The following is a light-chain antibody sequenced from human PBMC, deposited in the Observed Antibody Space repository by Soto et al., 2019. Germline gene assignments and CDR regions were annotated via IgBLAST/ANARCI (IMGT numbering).Light chain of an antibody. CDR1: TGAVTSGHY. CDR3: LLSYSGARVV. J-gene: IGLJ2*01. CDR2: DTR. Sequence: HAVVTQEPSLTVSPGGTVTLTCGSSTGAVTSGHYPYWFQQKPGQAPRTLIYDTRNKHSWTPARFSGSLLGGKAALTLSGAQPEDEAEYYCLLSYSGARVVFGGGTKLTVL. V-gene: IGLV7-46*01.